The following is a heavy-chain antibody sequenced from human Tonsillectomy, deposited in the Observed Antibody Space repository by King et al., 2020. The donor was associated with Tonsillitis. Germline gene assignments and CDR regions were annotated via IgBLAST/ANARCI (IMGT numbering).Heavy chain of an antibody. Sequence: QLVQSGAEVKKPGASVKVSCKASGYTFTGYYMHWVRQAPGQGLEWMGGINPNSGGTNYAQKFRGRVTMTRDTSISTAYMELSRLRSDDTALYYCARDVGGYSYGLFNYWGQGTLVTVSS. CDR2: INPNSGGT. V-gene: IGHV1-2*02. J-gene: IGHJ4*02. CDR1: GYTFTGYY. D-gene: IGHD5-18*01. CDR3: ARDVGGYSYGLFNY.